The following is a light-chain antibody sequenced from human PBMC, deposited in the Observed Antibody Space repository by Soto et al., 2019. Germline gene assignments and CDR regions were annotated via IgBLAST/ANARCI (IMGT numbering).Light chain of an antibody. J-gene: IGLJ2*01. CDR1: SSYIVSGNL. CDR2: EVN. CDR3: SSARSYIDVA. V-gene: IGLV2-23*02. Sequence: QSALTQPASLSGSPGQSITISCTGTSSYIVSGNLVSWFQQHPGKAPKLMIYEVNKRPSGVSNRFSGSKSGNTASLTISGLQAEDEADYYCSSARSYIDVAFGGGTKLTVL.